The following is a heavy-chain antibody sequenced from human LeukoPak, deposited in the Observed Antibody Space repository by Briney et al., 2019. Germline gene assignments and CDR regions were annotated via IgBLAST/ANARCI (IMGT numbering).Heavy chain of an antibody. CDR2: INHSGST. CDR1: GGSFSGYY. J-gene: IGHJ4*02. Sequence: SVTLSLTCAVYGGSFSGYYWSWIRQPPGKGLEWIGEINHSGSTNYNSSLKSRVTISVDTSKNQFSLKLSSVTAADTAVYYCARVDYDYVWGSYRLDYWGQGTLVTVSS. CDR3: ARVDYDYVWGSYRLDY. D-gene: IGHD3-16*02. V-gene: IGHV4-34*01.